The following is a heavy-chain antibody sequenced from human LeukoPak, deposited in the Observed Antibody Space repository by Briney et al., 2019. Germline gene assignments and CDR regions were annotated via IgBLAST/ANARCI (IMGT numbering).Heavy chain of an antibody. D-gene: IGHD3-10*01. V-gene: IGHV3-30*02. CDR1: GFTFTSYG. Sequence: PRGSLRLSCAASGFTFTSYGMHWVRQAPGKGLEWVAFIRYDGSNKYYADSVKGRFTISRANSKNTLYLQMNSLRAEDTAVYYCAKDQGSGSYYPFFDYWGQGTLVTVSS. J-gene: IGHJ4*02. CDR2: IRYDGSNK. CDR3: AKDQGSGSYYPFFDY.